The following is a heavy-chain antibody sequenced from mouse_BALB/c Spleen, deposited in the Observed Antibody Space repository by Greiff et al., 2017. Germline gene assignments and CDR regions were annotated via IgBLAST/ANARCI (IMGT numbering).Heavy chain of an antibody. CDR3: ARDRAHWGYCEY. CDR2: IRNKANGYTT. J-gene: IGHJ2*01. CDR1: GFTFTDYY. D-gene: IGHD4-1*01. Sequence: EVKLVESGGGLVQPGGSLRLSCATSGFTFTDYYMSWVRQPPGKALEWLGFIRNKANGYTTEYSASVKGRFTISRDNSQSILYLQMNTLRAEDSATYYCARDRAHWGYCEYWGQGAPLTVSS. V-gene: IGHV7-3*02.